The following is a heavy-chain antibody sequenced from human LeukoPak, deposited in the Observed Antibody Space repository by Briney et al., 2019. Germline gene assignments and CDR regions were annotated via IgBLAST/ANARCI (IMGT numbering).Heavy chain of an antibody. CDR3: ARWNSDAFDI. J-gene: IGHJ3*02. Sequence: ASVKVSCKASGYTFTGHYMHWVRQAPGQGLEWMGWINSNSGGTNYAQKFQGRVTMTRDTSISTAYMELSRLRSDDTAVYYCARWNSDAFDIWGQGTMVTVSS. D-gene: IGHD1-7*01. V-gene: IGHV1-2*02. CDR2: INSNSGGT. CDR1: GYTFTGHY.